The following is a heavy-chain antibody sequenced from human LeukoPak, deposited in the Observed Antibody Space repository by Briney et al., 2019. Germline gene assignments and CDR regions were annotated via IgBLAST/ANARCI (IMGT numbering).Heavy chain of an antibody. D-gene: IGHD4-11*01. V-gene: IGHV1-8*01. J-gene: IGHJ6*02. CDR2: MNPNSGNT. CDR1: GYTFTSYD. CDR3: ARVRGRGTVTFYYYGMDV. Sequence: GSVKVSCKASGYTFTSYDINWVRQATGQGLEWMGWMNPNSGNTGYAQKLQGRVTMTRNTSISTAYMELSSLRSEDTAVYYCARVRGRGTVTFYYYGMDVWGQGTTVTVSS.